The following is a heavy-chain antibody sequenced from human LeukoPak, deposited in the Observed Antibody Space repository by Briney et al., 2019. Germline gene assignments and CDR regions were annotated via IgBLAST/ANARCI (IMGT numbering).Heavy chain of an antibody. D-gene: IGHD3-10*01. Sequence: GRSLRLSCAASGFTFGSYGMHWVRQAPGKGLEWVAVISYDGSNKYYADSVKGRFTISRDNSKNTLYLQMNSLRAEDTAVYYCAKDDDDGSGSYWVYYYYGMDVWGKGTTVTVSS. J-gene: IGHJ6*04. CDR1: GFTFGSYG. V-gene: IGHV3-30*18. CDR2: ISYDGSNK. CDR3: AKDDDDGSGSYWVYYYYGMDV.